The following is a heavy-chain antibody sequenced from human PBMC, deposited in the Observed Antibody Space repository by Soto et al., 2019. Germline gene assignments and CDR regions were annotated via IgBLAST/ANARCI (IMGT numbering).Heavy chain of an antibody. V-gene: IGHV3-7*03. CDR3: ARTLYQDYSRYWYRHYFEY. D-gene: IGHD2-8*02. Sequence: PGGSLRLSCTASGFTFGKYWMSWVRQSPGKGLEWVANINQDGSEKYSVDSAKGRFTISRDNAKSSVSLQMNNLRAEDTAVYYCARTLYQDYSRYWYRHYFEYGGQGSPVTVSS. CDR2: INQDGSEK. J-gene: IGHJ4*02. CDR1: GFTFGKYW.